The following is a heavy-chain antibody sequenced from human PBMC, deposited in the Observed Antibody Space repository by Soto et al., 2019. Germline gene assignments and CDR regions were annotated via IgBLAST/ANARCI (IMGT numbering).Heavy chain of an antibody. J-gene: IGHJ4*02. CDR3: AILERYYDDVWGSYRYTIFDY. Sequence: PSETLSPTCAVSRYSISSGYYWGWIRQPPGKGLEWIRSIYHSGSTYYNPSLKNRVTISVDTSKNQFSLKLSSVTAADTAVYYFAILERYYDDVWGSYRYTIFDYRGQATLVTVSS. CDR1: RYSISSGYY. V-gene: IGHV4-38-2*01. D-gene: IGHD3-16*02. CDR2: IYHSGST.